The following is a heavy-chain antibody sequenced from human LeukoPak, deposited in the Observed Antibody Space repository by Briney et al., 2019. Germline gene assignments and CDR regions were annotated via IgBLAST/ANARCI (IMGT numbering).Heavy chain of an antibody. V-gene: IGHV1-8*03. CDR3: ARGRRRYYYDSSGYSPFDY. J-gene: IGHJ4*02. Sequence: ASVKVSCKASGYTFTSYDINWVRQATGQGLEWMGWMNPNSGNTGYAQKFQGRVTITRNTSISTAYMELSSLRSEDTAVYYCARGRRRYYYDSSGYSPFDYWGQGTLVTVSS. CDR2: MNPNSGNT. CDR1: GYTFTSYD. D-gene: IGHD3-22*01.